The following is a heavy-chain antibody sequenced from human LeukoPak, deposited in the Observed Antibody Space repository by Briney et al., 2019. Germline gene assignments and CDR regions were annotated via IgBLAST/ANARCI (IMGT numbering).Heavy chain of an antibody. J-gene: IGHJ6*03. Sequence: PGGSLRLSCAASGFIFSSYVMHWVRQAPGKGLEWVAFIRYDGNNKYDGSNKSYADSVKGRFTISRDNSKNTLYLQVNSLRADDTAIYYCAKGAYYMDVWGKGTTVTVSS. CDR2: IRYDGNNK. CDR1: GFIFSSYV. V-gene: IGHV3-30*02. CDR3: AKGAYYMDV.